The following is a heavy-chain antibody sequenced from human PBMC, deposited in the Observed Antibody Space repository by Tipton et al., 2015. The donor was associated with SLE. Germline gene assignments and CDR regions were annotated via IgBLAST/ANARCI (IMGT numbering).Heavy chain of an antibody. CDR3: ARELNGHRGGYYFDY. J-gene: IGHJ4*02. CDR2: ISSSSSYI. CDR1: GFTFSSYS. D-gene: IGHD3-16*01. Sequence: GSLRLSCAASGFTFSSYSMNWVRQAPGKGLEWVSSISSSSSYIYYADSVKGRFTISRDNAKNSLYLQMNSLRAEDTAVYYCARELNGHRGGYYFDYWGQGTLVTVSS. V-gene: IGHV3-21*01.